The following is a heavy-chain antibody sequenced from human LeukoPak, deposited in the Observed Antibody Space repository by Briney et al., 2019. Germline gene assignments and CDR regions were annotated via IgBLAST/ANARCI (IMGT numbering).Heavy chain of an antibody. Sequence: PGGSLRLSCAASGFTFSSHWMHWVRQAPGKGLEWVSTISGSGISTYYSDSVKGRFTISRDNSKNTLYLQMNSLRAEDTAVYYCAKGDNDILTGYYNSFDYWGQGTLVTVSS. CDR1: GFTFSSHW. J-gene: IGHJ4*02. CDR2: ISGSGIST. D-gene: IGHD3-9*01. V-gene: IGHV3-23*01. CDR3: AKGDNDILTGYYNSFDY.